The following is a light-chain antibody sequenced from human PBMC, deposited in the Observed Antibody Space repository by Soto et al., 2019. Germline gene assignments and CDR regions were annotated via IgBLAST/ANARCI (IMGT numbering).Light chain of an antibody. CDR2: DAS. V-gene: IGKV3-11*01. Sequence: EIVLTQSPATLSLSPGERATLSCRASQSVSSYLAWYQQKPGQAPRLLIYDASSRATGIPARFSGSGSGTDFTLTLSSLEPEDFAVYYCQQRSNWLTFGGGTKVEI. CDR3: QQRSNWLT. CDR1: QSVSSY. J-gene: IGKJ4*01.